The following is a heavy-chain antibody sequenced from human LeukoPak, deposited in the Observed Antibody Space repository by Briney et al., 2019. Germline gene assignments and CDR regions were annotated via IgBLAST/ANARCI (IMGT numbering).Heavy chain of an antibody. CDR3: AKYVSAKGPPYALDV. V-gene: IGHV3-23*01. Sequence: GGSLRLSCAASEFTFGSYAMQWVRQAPGKGLEWVSGTSTSGGSTWYSDSVKGRFTISRDNSKNTLYLQMNSLRDEDTAVYYCAKYVSAKGPPYALDVWGQGTTVTVSS. CDR2: TSTSGGST. D-gene: IGHD2/OR15-2a*01. CDR1: EFTFGSYA. J-gene: IGHJ6*02.